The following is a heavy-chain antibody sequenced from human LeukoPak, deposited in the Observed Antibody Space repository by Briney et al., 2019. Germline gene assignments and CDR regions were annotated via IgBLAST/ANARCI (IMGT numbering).Heavy chain of an antibody. J-gene: IGHJ4*02. Sequence: PSETLSFTCVVYGGSFSGYYWSWIRQPPGKGLEWIGEINHSGSTNYNPSLKSRVTISVDTSKNQFSLKLSSVTAADTAVYYCARPRSGYWGQGTLVTVSS. CDR1: GGSFSGYY. V-gene: IGHV4-34*01. CDR3: ARPRSGY. CDR2: INHSGST. D-gene: IGHD3-10*01.